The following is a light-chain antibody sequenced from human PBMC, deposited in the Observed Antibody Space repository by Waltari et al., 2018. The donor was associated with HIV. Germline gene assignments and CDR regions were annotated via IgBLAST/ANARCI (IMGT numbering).Light chain of an antibody. CDR2: EVN. CDR1: SGSIASNY. CDR3: QSYDSSIPWV. J-gene: IGLJ3*02. Sequence: NFMLTQPHSVSESPGKTVTISCTRSSGSIASNYVPWYQQRPGSAPTTVIYEVNQRPSGVPDRFSGSIDSSSNSASLTISGLKTEDEADYYCQSYDSSIPWVFGGGTKLTVL. V-gene: IGLV6-57*03.